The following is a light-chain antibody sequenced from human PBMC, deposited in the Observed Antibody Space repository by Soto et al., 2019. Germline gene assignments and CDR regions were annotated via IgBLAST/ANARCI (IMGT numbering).Light chain of an antibody. V-gene: IGKV3-11*01. CDR3: QQRLIWLT. CDR1: QSVSTY. J-gene: IGKJ4*01. CDR2: DAS. Sequence: EIVLTQSPATLSLSPGERASLSCRASQSVSTYLAWYQQKPGQAPRLLIYDASNRATGIPARFSGSGSGTDFTLTISSLEPEDFAVYYCQQRLIWLTFGGGTKVDIK.